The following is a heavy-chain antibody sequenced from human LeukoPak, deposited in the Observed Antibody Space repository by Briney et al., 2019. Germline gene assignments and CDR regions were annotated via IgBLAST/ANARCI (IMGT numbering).Heavy chain of an antibody. J-gene: IGHJ4*02. CDR3: ARERGLGYCSSTSCYHRGTFDY. Sequence: SETLSLTCAVYGGSFSGYYWSWIRQPPGKGLEWIGEINHSGSTNYNPSLKSRVTISVDTSKNQFSLKLSSVTAADTAVYYCARERGLGYCSSTSCYHRGTFDYWGQGTLVTVSS. V-gene: IGHV4-34*01. D-gene: IGHD2-2*01. CDR1: GGSFSGYY. CDR2: INHSGST.